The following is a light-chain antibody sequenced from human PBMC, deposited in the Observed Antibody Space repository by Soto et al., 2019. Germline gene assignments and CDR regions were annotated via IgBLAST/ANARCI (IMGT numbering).Light chain of an antibody. CDR3: KHYGHSPPMYT. V-gene: IGKV3-20*01. CDR1: QSVSNDY. CDR2: GAS. J-gene: IGKJ2*01. Sequence: EIVLTQSPGTLSLSPGDRATLSCRASQSVSNDYLAWYQQKPVQAPRLLIYGASSRATGIPDRFSGSGSGTEFTLTINRLEPEDFAVYYCKHYGHSPPMYTFGKGTKLEIK.